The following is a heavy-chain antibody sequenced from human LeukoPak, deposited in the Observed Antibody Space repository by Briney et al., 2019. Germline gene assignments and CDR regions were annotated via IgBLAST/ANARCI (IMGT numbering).Heavy chain of an antibody. V-gene: IGHV1-18*01. CDR2: ISAYNGDT. CDR3: ARDFSNNSGFEVVLDY. Sequence: ASVKVSCKSSGFTFTNYGISWVRQAPGRGLEWIGWISAYNGDTKFAQTFQARVTMTTDTSTRTAYMELRSLRSDDTAVYCCARDFSNNSGFEVVLDYRGQGTLVTVSS. J-gene: IGHJ4*02. CDR1: GFTFTNYG. D-gene: IGHD6-19*01.